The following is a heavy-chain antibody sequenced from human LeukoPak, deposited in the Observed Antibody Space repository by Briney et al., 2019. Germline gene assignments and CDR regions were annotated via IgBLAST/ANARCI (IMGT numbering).Heavy chain of an antibody. CDR2: IYHSGST. Sequence: SETLSLTCTVSGGSISSGGYYWSWIRQPPGKGLEWIGYIYHSGSTYHNPSLKSRVTISVDRSKNQFSLKLSSVTAADTAVYYCARVEQHMVRGVIITRFDYWGQGTLVTVSS. J-gene: IGHJ4*02. D-gene: IGHD3-10*01. CDR1: GGSISSGGYY. V-gene: IGHV4-30-2*01. CDR3: ARVEQHMVRGVIITRFDY.